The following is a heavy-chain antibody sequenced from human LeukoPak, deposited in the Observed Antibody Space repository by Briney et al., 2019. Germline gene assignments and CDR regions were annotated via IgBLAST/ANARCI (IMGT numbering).Heavy chain of an antibody. CDR1: GGSISSGDYY. J-gene: IGHJ5*02. Sequence: SETLSLTCTVSGGSISSGDYYWSWIRQPPGEGLEWIGYIYYSGSTYYNPSLKSRVTISVDTSKNQFSLKLSSVTAVDTAVYYCARVVVRCSSTSCYLKDNWFDPWGQGTLVTVSS. V-gene: IGHV4-30-4*08. CDR3: ARVVVRCSSTSCYLKDNWFDP. CDR2: IYYSGST. D-gene: IGHD2-2*01.